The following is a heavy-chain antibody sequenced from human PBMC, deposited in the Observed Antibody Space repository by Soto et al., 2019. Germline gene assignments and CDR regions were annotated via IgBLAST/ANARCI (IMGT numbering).Heavy chain of an antibody. CDR3: AREGRYSSGWTFDY. J-gene: IGHJ4*02. CDR1: GGTFSSYA. V-gene: IGHV1-69*13. D-gene: IGHD6-19*01. Sequence: SVKVSCKATGGTFSSYAISWVRQAPGQGLEWMGGIIPIFGTANYAQKFQGRVTITADESTSTAYMELSSLRSEDTAVYYCAREGRYSSGWTFDYWGQGTLVTVSS. CDR2: IIPIFGTA.